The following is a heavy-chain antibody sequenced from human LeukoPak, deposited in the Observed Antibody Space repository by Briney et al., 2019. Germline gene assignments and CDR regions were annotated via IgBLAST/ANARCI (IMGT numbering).Heavy chain of an antibody. CDR1: GFTFSSYS. Sequence: PGGSLRLSCAASGFTFSSYSMNWVRQAPGKGLEWVSSISSSSSYIYYADSVKGRFTISRDNAKNSLYLQMNSLRAEDTAVYYCARDLYYDYVRGSYRSYYFDYWGQGTLVTVSS. CDR3: ARDLYYDYVRGSYRSYYFDY. J-gene: IGHJ4*02. D-gene: IGHD3-16*02. V-gene: IGHV3-21*01. CDR2: ISSSSSYI.